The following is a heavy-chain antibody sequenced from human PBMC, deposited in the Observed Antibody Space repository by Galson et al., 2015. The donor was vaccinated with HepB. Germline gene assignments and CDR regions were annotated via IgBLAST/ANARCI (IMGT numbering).Heavy chain of an antibody. CDR2: IIPILGIA. CDR1: GGTFSSYT. CDR3: ARDRRMTTVLWAFDI. D-gene: IGHD4-17*01. J-gene: IGHJ3*02. V-gene: IGHV1-69*04. Sequence: SVKVSCKASGGTFSSYTISWVRQAPGQGLEWMGRIIPILGIANYAQKFQGRVTITADKSTSTAYMELSSLRSEDTAVYYCARDRRMTTVLWAFDIWGQGTMVTVSS.